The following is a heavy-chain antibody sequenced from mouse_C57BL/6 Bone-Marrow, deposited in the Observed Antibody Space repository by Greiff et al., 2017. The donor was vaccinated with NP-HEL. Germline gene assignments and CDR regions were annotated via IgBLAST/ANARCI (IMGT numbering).Heavy chain of an antibody. CDR2: IYPGSGST. CDR1: GYTFTSYW. CDR3: ARSLRRPWYFDV. Sequence: QVQLQQPGAELVKPGASVKMSCKASGYTFTSYWITWVKQRPGQGLEWIGDIYPGSGSTNYNEKFKSKATLTVDTSSSTAYMQLSILTSEDAAVYCCARSLRRPWYFDVWGTGTTVTVSS. D-gene: IGHD1-2*01. J-gene: IGHJ1*03. V-gene: IGHV1-55*01.